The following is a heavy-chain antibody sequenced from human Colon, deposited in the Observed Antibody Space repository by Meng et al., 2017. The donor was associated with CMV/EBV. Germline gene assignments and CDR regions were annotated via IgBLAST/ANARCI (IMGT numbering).Heavy chain of an antibody. Sequence: GPISSVGYYWNWIRQHPGKGLEWIGYIYYSGNTYYNPSLKSRVTISVDASKNQFSLQLSSVTAADTAVYYCARGDLPLSSRYNWFDPWGQGTLVTVSS. CDR3: ARGDLPLSSRYNWFDP. CDR2: IYYSGNT. CDR1: GPISSVGYY. V-gene: IGHV4-31*02. D-gene: IGHD1-14*01. J-gene: IGHJ5*02.